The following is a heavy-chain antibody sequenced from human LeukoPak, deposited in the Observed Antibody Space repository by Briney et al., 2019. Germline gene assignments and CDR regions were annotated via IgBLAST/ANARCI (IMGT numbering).Heavy chain of an antibody. V-gene: IGHV3-74*01. J-gene: IGHJ4*02. D-gene: IGHD3-10*01. CDR3: ARSYGSGSYCAVSPSDY. Sequence: GGSLRLSCAASGFTFSGYWMHWVRQAPGKGLVWVSRINSDGSSTSYADSVKGRFTISRDNAKNTLYLQMNSLRAEDTAVYYCARSYGSGSYCAVSPSDYWGQGTLVTVFS. CDR2: INSDGSST. CDR1: GFTFSGYW.